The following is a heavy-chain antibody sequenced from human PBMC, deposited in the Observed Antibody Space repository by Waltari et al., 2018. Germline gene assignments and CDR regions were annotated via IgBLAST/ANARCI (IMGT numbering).Heavy chain of an antibody. J-gene: IGHJ1*01. D-gene: IGHD4-17*01. Sequence: QVQLQELGPGLVKPSETLSLTCTVPGGSISSNYNWGWIRQPPGKGLEWMGNMQYRGGIVYNPSLEGRVTISLETSRNQFSLRLRSVYAVDTAVYFCRGIAFGDDGGSFQSWGQGTLVTVSS. CDR3: RGIAFGDDGGSFQS. V-gene: IGHV4-39*01. CDR2: MQYRGGI. CDR1: GGSISSNYN.